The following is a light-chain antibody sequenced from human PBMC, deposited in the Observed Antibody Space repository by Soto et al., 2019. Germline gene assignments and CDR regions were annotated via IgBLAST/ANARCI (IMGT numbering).Light chain of an antibody. J-gene: IGLJ1*01. CDR2: RNN. CDR1: SSNIGSNY. V-gene: IGLV1-47*01. Sequence: QSVLTQPPSASGTPGQRVTISCSGSSSNIGSNYVYWYQQLPGTAPKLLIYRNNQRPSGVPDRFSGSKSGTSASLAISGLRSEDEADYYCAAWDDSLSGFYVLGNGTKVTVL. CDR3: AAWDDSLSGFYV.